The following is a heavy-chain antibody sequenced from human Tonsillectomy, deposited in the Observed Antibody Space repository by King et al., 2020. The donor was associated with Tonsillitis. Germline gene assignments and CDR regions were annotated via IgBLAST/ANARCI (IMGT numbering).Heavy chain of an antibody. CDR3: PTASPMGGSYP. CDR2: IKSKTDGGTT. J-gene: IGHJ5*02. Sequence: QLVQSGGGLVKPGGSLRISCEASGFTFSNAWMSWVRQATGKGMEWVGRIKSKTDGGTTDYVAPVKGRFTISRDDSKNTLYLQMNSLKTEDTAVYYCPTASPMGGSYPWGQGTLVTVSS. D-gene: IGHD1-26*01. CDR1: GFTFSNAW. V-gene: IGHV3-15*01.